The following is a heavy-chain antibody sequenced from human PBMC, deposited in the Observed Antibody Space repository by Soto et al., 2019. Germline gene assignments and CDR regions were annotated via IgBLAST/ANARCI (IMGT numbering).Heavy chain of an antibody. CDR1: GFTFSNAW. J-gene: IGHJ6*02. D-gene: IGHD3-3*01. CDR3: TTDSDPRFLEWLVYYLGMDV. CDR2: IKSKTDGGTT. V-gene: IGHV3-15*01. Sequence: GGSLRLSCAASGFTFSNAWMSWVRQAPGKGLEWVGRIKSKTDGGTTDYAAPVKGRFTISRDDSKNTLYLQMNSLKTEDTAVYYCTTDSDPRFLEWLVYYLGMDVWGQGTTVTVSS.